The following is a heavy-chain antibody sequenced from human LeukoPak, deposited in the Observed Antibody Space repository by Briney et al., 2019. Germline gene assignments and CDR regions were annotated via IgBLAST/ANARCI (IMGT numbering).Heavy chain of an antibody. CDR2: ISGGGSSK. J-gene: IGHJ4*02. D-gene: IGHD6-19*01. V-gene: IGHV3-48*04. CDR3: ARVRGGWYFDY. CDR1: EFTFSSYS. Sequence: PGGSLRLSCAASEFTFSSYSMSWVRQAPGKGLEWVSYISGGGSSKYYEDSVKGRFTISRDNAKYSLYLRMNSLRAEETAVYCCARVRGGWYFDYWGQGTLVTVSS.